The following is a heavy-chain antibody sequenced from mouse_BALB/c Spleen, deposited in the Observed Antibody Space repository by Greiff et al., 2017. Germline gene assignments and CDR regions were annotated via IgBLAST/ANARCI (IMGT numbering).Heavy chain of an antibody. CDR2: INSNGGST. D-gene: IGHD2-4*01. J-gene: IGHJ3*01. CDR1: GFTFSSYG. V-gene: IGHV5-6-3*01. CDR3: AREDDYDVAWFAY. Sequence: EVHLVESGGGLVQPGGYLKLSCAASGFTFSSYGMSWVRQTPDKRLELVATINSNGGSTYYPDSVKGRFTISRDNAKNTLYLQMSSLKSEDTAMYYCAREDDYDVAWFAYWGQGTLVTVSA.